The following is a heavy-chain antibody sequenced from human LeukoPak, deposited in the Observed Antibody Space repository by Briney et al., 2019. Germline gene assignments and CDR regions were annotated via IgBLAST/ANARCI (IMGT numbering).Heavy chain of an antibody. D-gene: IGHD6-13*01. CDR3: ARQSIAAGPDAFDI. CDR2: IYYSGST. J-gene: IGHJ3*02. V-gene: IGHV4-39*01. CDR1: GGSISSSSYY. Sequence: SETLSLTCTVSGGSISSSSYYWGWIRQPPGKGLEWIGSIYYSGSTYYNPSLKSRVTISVDTSKNQFSLKLSSVTAADTAVYYCARQSIAAGPDAFDIWGQGTMVTVSS.